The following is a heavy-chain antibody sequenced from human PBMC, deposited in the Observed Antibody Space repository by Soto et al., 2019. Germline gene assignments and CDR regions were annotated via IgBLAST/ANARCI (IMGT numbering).Heavy chain of an antibody. V-gene: IGHV3-33*01. CDR2: IWYDGSNK. J-gene: IGHJ6*02. CDR3: ARDQSIVVVPAAYYGMDV. Sequence: LRLSCAASGFTFSSYGMHWVRQAPGKGLEWVAVIWYDGSNKYYADSVKGRFTISRDNSKNTLYLQMNSLRAEDTAVYYCARDQSIVVVPAAYYGMDVWGQGTTVTVSS. CDR1: GFTFSSYG. D-gene: IGHD2-2*01.